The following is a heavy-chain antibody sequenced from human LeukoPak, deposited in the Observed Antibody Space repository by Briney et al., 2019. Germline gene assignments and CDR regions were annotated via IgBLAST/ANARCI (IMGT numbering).Heavy chain of an antibody. D-gene: IGHD3-9*01. CDR1: GGSISSYY. CDR3: ARVDYDILTGSKVLDY. Sequence: SETLSLTCTVSGGSISSYYWSWIRQPPGKGLEWIGYIYYSGSTNYNPSPKSRVTISVDTSKNQFSLKLSSVTAADTAVYYCARVDYDILTGSKVLDYWGQGTLVTVSS. CDR2: IYYSGST. J-gene: IGHJ4*02. V-gene: IGHV4-59*01.